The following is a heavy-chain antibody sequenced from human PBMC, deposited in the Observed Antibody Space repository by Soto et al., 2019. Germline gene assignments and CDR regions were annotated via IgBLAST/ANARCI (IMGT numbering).Heavy chain of an antibody. CDR3: ARAQPKGLESDY. V-gene: IGHV4-59*01. CDR1: GGSISSYY. J-gene: IGHJ4*02. CDR2: IYYSGST. D-gene: IGHD1-1*01. Sequence: PSGTLSLTCTVSGGSISSYYWSWIRQPPGKGLEWIGYIYYSGSTNYNPSLKSRVTISVDTSKNQFSLKLSSVTAADTAVYYCARAQPKGLESDYWGQGTLVTVSS.